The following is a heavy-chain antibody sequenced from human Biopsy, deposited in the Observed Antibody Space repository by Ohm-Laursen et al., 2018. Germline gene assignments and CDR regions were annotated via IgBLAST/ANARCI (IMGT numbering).Heavy chain of an antibody. D-gene: IGHD6-6*01. CDR3: ARGYSRRVSIFEASIYWFDT. CDR2: MIPSSGKT. V-gene: IGHV1-8*01. Sequence: AASVKVSCKSSGYSFSTYDVNWVRQARGQGLEWMGWMIPSSGKTGYAQRFQGRVTLTMNTSISTAYMELSGPRSEDTAVYFCARGYSRRVSIFEASIYWFDTWGQGTLVTVSS. CDR1: GYSFSTYD. J-gene: IGHJ5*02.